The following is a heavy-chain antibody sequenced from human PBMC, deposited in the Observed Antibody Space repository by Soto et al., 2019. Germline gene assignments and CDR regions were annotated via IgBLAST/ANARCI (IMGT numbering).Heavy chain of an antibody. V-gene: IGHV1-18*01. CDR3: ARDYTPSCSSTSCYPDDP. CDR1: GYXFNSXX. Sequence: GXPVKVSCKXSGYXFNSXXXSWVRQXXXQRLEWMGWISAYNGNTNYAQKLQGRVTMTTDTSTSTAYMELRSLRSDDTAVYYCARDYTPSCSSTSCYPDDPWGQGTLVTVSS. D-gene: IGHD2-2*01. CDR2: ISAYNGNT. J-gene: IGHJ5*02.